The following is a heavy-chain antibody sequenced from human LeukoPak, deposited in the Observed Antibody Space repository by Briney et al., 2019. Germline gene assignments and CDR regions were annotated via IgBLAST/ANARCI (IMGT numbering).Heavy chain of an antibody. J-gene: IGHJ6*02. CDR1: GFSFSGSA. Sequence: GGSLKLSCAASGFSFSGSALRWVRQASGKGLEWLGRIRSKANSYVTAYAASVEGRVTISRDDSANTAYLQMNNLKTEDTAVYFCTRHTDRYCSGVGCYVKYFYGLDVWGQGTTVTVSS. CDR2: IRSKANSYVT. V-gene: IGHV3-73*01. CDR3: TRHTDRYCSGVGCYVKYFYGLDV. D-gene: IGHD2-15*01.